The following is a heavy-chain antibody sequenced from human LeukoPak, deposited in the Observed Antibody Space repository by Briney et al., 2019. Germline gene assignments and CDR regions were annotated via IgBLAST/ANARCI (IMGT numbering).Heavy chain of an antibody. J-gene: IGHJ4*02. CDR1: GFTFRSYG. CDR2: ISYDGSNK. V-gene: IGHV3-30*03. Sequence: PGGSLRLSCAASGFTFRSYGMHWVRQAPGKGLEWVAVISYDGSNKYYADSVKGRFTISRDNSKNTLYLQMNSLRAEDTAVYYCASIAASPPEDYWGQGTLVTVSS. CDR3: ASIAASPPEDY. D-gene: IGHD6-13*01.